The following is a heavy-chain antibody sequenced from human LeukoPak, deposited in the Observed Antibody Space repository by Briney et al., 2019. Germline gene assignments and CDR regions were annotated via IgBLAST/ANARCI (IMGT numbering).Heavy chain of an antibody. J-gene: IGHJ5*02. CDR3: AREGTYSNYVVWFDP. CDR2: IIPIFGRA. CDR1: GGTFSSLT. V-gene: IGHV1-69*13. Sequence: EASVKVSCKASGGTFSSLTINWVRQAPGQGLEWMGGIIPIFGRANYAQKFQGRVTITADDSTSTAYMELSSLRSEDTAVYYCAREGTYSNYVVWFDPWGQGTLVTVSS. D-gene: IGHD4-11*01.